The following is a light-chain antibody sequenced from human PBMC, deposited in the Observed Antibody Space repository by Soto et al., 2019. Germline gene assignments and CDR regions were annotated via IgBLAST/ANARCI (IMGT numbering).Light chain of an antibody. J-gene: IGKJ4*01. CDR2: DAS. Sequence: EIVLTQSPATLSLSPGEGGTLSCRASQTVSNFLAWYQQKPGQAPRLLIYDASKRATGTPARFSGSGSGTDFTLTISSLEPEDFAVYYCQQRYKWPLTFGGGTKVEIK. CDR3: QQRYKWPLT. CDR1: QTVSNF. V-gene: IGKV3-11*01.